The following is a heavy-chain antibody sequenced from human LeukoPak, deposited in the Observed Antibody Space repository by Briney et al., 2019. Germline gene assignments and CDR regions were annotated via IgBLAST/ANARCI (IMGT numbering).Heavy chain of an antibody. CDR2: IWSGGGNK. CDR1: GFTFSNYG. Sequence: GGSLRLSCVASGFTFSNYGMHWVRQAPGKGLEWVAVIWSGGGNKFYRDSVKGRFTISRDNSKNTLYLQMNSLSAEDTAVYYCAKGSTTFDYWGQGTLVTVSS. CDR3: AKGSTTFDY. J-gene: IGHJ4*02. V-gene: IGHV3-33*06. D-gene: IGHD2/OR15-2a*01.